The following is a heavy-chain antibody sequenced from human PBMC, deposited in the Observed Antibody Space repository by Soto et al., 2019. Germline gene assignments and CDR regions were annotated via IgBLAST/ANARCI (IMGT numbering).Heavy chain of an antibody. CDR1: GDSVSSNSAA. J-gene: IGHJ6*03. Sequence: SQTLSLTCAISGDSVSSNSAAWNWIRQSPSRGLEWLGRTYYRSKWYNDYAVSVKSRITINPDTSKNQFSLQLNSVTPDDTAVYYCAKADSNYAGRFSYYYMDVWGNGTLVTVSS. CDR2: TYYRSKWYN. CDR3: AKADSNYAGRFSYYYMDV. V-gene: IGHV6-1*01. D-gene: IGHD4-4*01.